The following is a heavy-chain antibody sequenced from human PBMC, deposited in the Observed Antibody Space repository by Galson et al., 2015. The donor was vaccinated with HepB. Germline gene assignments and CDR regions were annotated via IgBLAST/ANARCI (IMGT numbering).Heavy chain of an antibody. CDR2: IRSKAYGGTT. J-gene: IGHJ4*02. CDR1: GFTFGDYA. D-gene: IGHD3-10*01. Sequence: SLRLSCAASGFTFGDYAMSWFRQAPGKGLEWVGFIRSKAYGGTTEYAASVKGRFTISRDDSKSIAYLQMNSLKTEDTAMYYCTRAPTAITMVRGVRAPIPTFDYWGQGTLVTVSS. CDR3: TRAPTAITMVRGVRAPIPTFDY. V-gene: IGHV3-49*03.